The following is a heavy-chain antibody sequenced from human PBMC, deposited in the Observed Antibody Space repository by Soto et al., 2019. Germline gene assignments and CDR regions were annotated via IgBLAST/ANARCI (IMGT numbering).Heavy chain of an antibody. J-gene: IGHJ4*02. CDR1: GYTFTTYG. Sequence: QVQLVQSGAEVKKPGASVKVSCKASGYTFTTYGISWVRQAPGQGLEWRGWISAYNGNTNYAQKFQGRVTMTRDTSTGTAYMELRSLRSDDMAVYYCVREGGDSSGYYFAYWGQGTLVTVSS. CDR3: VREGGDSSGYYFAY. V-gene: IGHV1-18*03. CDR2: ISAYNGNT. D-gene: IGHD3-22*01.